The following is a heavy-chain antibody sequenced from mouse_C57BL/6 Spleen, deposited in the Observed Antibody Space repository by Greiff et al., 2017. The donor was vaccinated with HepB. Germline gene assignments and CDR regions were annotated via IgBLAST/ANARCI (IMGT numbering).Heavy chain of an antibody. CDR3: ARRDYYGSSQPYYYAMDY. J-gene: IGHJ4*01. D-gene: IGHD1-1*01. CDR2: ISSGSSTI. CDR1: GFTFSDYG. V-gene: IGHV5-17*01. Sequence: EVQLVESGGGLVKPGGSLKLSCAASGFTFSDYGMHWVRQAPEKGLEWVAYISSGSSTIYYADTVKGRFTISRDNAKNTLFLQMTSLRSEDTAMYYCARRDYYGSSQPYYYAMDYWGKGTSVTVSS.